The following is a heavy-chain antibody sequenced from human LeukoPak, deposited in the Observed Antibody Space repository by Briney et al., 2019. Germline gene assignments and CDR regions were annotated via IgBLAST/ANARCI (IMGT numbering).Heavy chain of an antibody. CDR2: FDPEDGET. V-gene: IGHV1-24*01. Sequence: ASVKVSCKVSGYTLTELSMHWLRQAPGKGLEWMGGFDPEDGETIYAQKFQGRVTMTEDTSIDTAYMELSSLRSEDTAVYYCATETQRLRGFDYWGQGTLVTVSS. CDR1: GYTLTELS. CDR3: ATETQRLRGFDY. D-gene: IGHD6-25*01. J-gene: IGHJ4*02.